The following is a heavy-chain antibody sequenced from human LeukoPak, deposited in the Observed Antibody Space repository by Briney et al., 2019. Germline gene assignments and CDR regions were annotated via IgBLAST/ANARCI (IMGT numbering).Heavy chain of an antibody. CDR3: ATRSYF. Sequence: GGSLRLSCAASGLTVSSNCMSWVRQAPGKGPEWVSLIYSGGSTYYTDSVKGRFTISRDNSKNTLYLQMNSLRVEDTAVYYCATRSYFGGQGTLVTVSS. J-gene: IGHJ4*02. V-gene: IGHV3-53*01. CDR2: IYSGGST. CDR1: GLTVSSNC. D-gene: IGHD2/OR15-2a*01.